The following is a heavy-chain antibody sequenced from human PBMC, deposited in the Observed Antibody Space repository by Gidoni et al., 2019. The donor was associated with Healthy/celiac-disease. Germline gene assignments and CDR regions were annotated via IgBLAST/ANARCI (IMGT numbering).Heavy chain of an antibody. Sequence: QVQLQQWGAGLLKPSETLSLTCAVYGGSFSGYYGSWIRHPPGKGLEWIGEIKHSGSTNYHPSLKSRVTISVDTSKNQFSLKLSSVTAADTAVYYCARGDYDFWSWGQGTLVTVSS. CDR1: GGSFSGYY. D-gene: IGHD3-3*01. CDR3: ARGDYDFWS. V-gene: IGHV4-34*01. J-gene: IGHJ4*02. CDR2: IKHSGST.